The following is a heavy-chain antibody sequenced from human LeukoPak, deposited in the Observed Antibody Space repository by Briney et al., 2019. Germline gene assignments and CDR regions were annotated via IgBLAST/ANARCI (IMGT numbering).Heavy chain of an antibody. Sequence: SETLSLTCTVSGYSISSGYYWGWIRQPPGKGLEWIGSIYHSGSTYYNPSLKSRVTISVDTSKNQFSLKLSSVTAADTAVYYCARLTTVTDFDYWGQGTLVTVSS. CDR2: IYHSGST. CDR3: ARLTTVTDFDY. J-gene: IGHJ4*02. V-gene: IGHV4-38-2*02. D-gene: IGHD4-17*01. CDR1: GYSISSGYY.